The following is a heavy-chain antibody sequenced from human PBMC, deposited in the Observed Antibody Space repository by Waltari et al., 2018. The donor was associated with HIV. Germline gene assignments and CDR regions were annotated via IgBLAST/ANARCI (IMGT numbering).Heavy chain of an antibody. J-gene: IGHJ4*02. Sequence: EVQLMESGGGLVQLGGSLRLSCAASEFTFSDYWMSWVRQVPGRVLGGVTNINQDGTESFYVYSVRVRFSVSRDNAKNSMYLQMNSLRVDDTAIYYCARLDNGGLGPYYWGQGAPVTVSS. CDR3: ARLDNGGLGPYY. V-gene: IGHV3-7*01. CDR1: EFTFSDYW. CDR2: INQDGTES. D-gene: IGHD7-27*01.